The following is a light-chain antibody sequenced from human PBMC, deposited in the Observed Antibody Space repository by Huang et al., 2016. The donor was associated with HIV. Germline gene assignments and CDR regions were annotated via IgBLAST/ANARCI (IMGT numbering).Light chain of an antibody. V-gene: IGKV3-11*01. J-gene: IGKJ4*01. Sequence: EIVLTQSPATLSLSPGERATLSCRASQSVNTFLAWYQQKPGQAPRLLSYDAAHRATGIPARFSGSGSGTDFTLTISSREPEDFAVYYCQQRSNRPLTFGGGTKVEIK. CDR2: DAA. CDR1: QSVNTF. CDR3: QQRSNRPLT.